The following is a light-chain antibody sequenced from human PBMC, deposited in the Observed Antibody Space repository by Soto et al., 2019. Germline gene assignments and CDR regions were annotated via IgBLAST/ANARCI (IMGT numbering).Light chain of an antibody. CDR2: DVS. V-gene: IGLV2-14*01. Sequence: QSALTQPASVSGSPGQSITISCTGTSSDVGGYNYVSWYQQHPGKAPKLMIYDVSNRPSGVSNRFSGSKSGNTASLTISGLQAEDEADYYCSSYTSSSSQGVVFGGGTQLTV. CDR3: SSYTSSSSQGVV. J-gene: IGLJ2*01. CDR1: SSDVGGYNY.